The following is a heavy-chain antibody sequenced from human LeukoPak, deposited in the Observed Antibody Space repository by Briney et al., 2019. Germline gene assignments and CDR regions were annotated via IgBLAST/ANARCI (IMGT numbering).Heavy chain of an antibody. D-gene: IGHD5-24*01. CDR1: GFTFSSYE. J-gene: IGHJ4*02. CDR3: ARARDGYFDY. Sequence: GSLRLSCAASGFTFSSYEMNWVRQAPGKGLEWVSYISSGSTIYYADSVKGRFTISRDNAKNSLYLQMNSLRAEDTAVYYCARARDGYFDYWGQGTLVTVSS. V-gene: IGHV3-48*03. CDR2: ISSGSTI.